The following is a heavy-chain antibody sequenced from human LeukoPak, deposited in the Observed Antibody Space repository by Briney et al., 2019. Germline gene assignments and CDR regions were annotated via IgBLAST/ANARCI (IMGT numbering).Heavy chain of an antibody. V-gene: IGHV4-61*05. J-gene: IGHJ4*02. Sequence: PSESLSLTCTVSGGSISSTSYYSVWIRQPPGKGLEWIGYIYYSGSTNYNPSLKSRVTISVDTSKNQFSLKLSSVTPADTAVYYSTSGNSYYDFWSGIANWGQGTLLTVSS. CDR2: IYYSGST. CDR1: GGSISSTSYY. D-gene: IGHD3-3*01. CDR3: TSGNSYYDFWSGIAN.